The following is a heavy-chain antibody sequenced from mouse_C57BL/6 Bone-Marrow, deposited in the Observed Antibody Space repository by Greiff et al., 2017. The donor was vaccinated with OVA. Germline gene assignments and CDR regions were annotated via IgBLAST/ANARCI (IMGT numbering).Heavy chain of an antibody. CDR2: INPNNGGT. J-gene: IGHJ3*01. CDR3: ASPYGSSSRFAY. V-gene: IGHV1-26*01. CDR1: GYTFTDYY. Sequence: EVQLQQSGPELVKPGASVKISCKASGYTFTDYYMNWVKQSHGKSLEWIGDINPNNGGTSYNQKFKGKATLTVDKSSSTAYMELRSLTSEDSAVYYCASPYGSSSRFAYWGQGTLVTVSA. D-gene: IGHD1-1*01.